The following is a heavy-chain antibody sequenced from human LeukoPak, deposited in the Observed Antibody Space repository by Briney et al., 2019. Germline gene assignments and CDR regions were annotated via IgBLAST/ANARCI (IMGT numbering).Heavy chain of an antibody. V-gene: IGHV4-61*02. J-gene: IGHJ4*02. Sequence: PSETLSLPCTVSGGSISSGSYYWSWIRQPAGKGLEWIGRIYTSGSTNYDPSLKSRVTISVDTSKNQFSLKLSSVTAADTAVYYCASHDSSGYMPWIDYWGQGTLVTVSS. CDR2: IYTSGST. D-gene: IGHD3-22*01. CDR1: GGSISSGSYY. CDR3: ASHDSSGYMPWIDY.